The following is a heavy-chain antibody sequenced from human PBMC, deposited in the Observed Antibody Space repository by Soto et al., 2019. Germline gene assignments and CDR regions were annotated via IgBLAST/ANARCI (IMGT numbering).Heavy chain of an antibody. J-gene: IGHJ6*02. CDR2: ISYSRATI. Sequence: PGGSLRLSCAGSGFTLNSFSMNWVRQAPGKGLEWVSYISYSRATIYYADSVKGRFTISRDDAKNSLYLQMNSLRDDDTAVYYCVRGRSDSLMDVWGQGTTVTVSS. V-gene: IGHV3-48*02. CDR3: VRGRSDSLMDV. D-gene: IGHD2-15*01. CDR1: GFTLNSFS.